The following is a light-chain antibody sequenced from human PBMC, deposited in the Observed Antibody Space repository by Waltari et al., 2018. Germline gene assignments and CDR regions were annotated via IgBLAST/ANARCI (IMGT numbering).Light chain of an antibody. Sequence: QPALTPPASASGSAGQTITISRTGTSSDVGVYNYVAWYEQHPGKAPKLMIYDVSKRPSGVSNRFSGSKSGNTASLTISGLQAEDEADYYCSSYTSSSTGISWVFGGGTKLTVL. J-gene: IGLJ3*02. CDR3: SSYTSSSTGISWV. CDR2: DVS. CDR1: SSDVGVYNY. V-gene: IGLV2-14*01.